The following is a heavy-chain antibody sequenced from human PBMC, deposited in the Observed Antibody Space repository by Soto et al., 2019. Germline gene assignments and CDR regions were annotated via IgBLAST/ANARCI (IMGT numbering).Heavy chain of an antibody. Sequence: ASVKVSCKVSGYTLTELSMHWVRQAPGKGLEWMGGFDPEDGETIYAQKFQGRVTITADESTSTAYMELSSLRSEDTAVYYCARDYGASPLDYWGQGTLVTVSS. V-gene: IGHV1-24*01. CDR3: ARDYGASPLDY. J-gene: IGHJ4*02. CDR1: GYTLTELS. CDR2: FDPEDGET. D-gene: IGHD4-17*01.